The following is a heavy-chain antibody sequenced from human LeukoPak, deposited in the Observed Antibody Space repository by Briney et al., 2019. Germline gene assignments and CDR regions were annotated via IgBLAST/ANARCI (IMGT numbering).Heavy chain of an antibody. V-gene: IGHV3-30-3*01. Sequence: GRSLRLSCAASGFTFSSYAMHWVRQAPGKGLEWVAVISYDGSNKYYADSVKGRFTISRDNSKNTLYLQMNSLRAEDTAVYYCARAGDSYCGGDCYPYYYGMDVWGQGTTVTVSS. J-gene: IGHJ6*02. CDR1: GFTFSSYA. D-gene: IGHD2-21*02. CDR3: ARAGDSYCGGDCYPYYYGMDV. CDR2: ISYDGSNK.